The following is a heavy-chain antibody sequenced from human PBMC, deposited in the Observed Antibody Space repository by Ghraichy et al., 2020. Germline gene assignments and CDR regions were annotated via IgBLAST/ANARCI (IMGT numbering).Heavy chain of an antibody. V-gene: IGHV3-15*01. D-gene: IGHD5-18*01. CDR2: IKSKTDGGTT. J-gene: IGHJ5*02. Sequence: GGSLRLSCAASGFTFSNAWMSWVRQAPGKGLEWVGRIKSKTDGGTTDYAAPVKGRFTISRDDSKNTLYLQMNSLKTEDTAVYYCTKWDTAMVIWFDPWGQGTLVTVSS. CDR1: GFTFSNAW. CDR3: TKWDTAMVIWFDP.